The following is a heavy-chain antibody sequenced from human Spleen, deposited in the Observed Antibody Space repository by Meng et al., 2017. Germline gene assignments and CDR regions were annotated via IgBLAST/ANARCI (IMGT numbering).Heavy chain of an antibody. D-gene: IGHD4-17*01. J-gene: IGHJ4*02. V-gene: IGHV1-2*06. CDR2: IHPKSGAT. CDR1: GYTFTDHY. Sequence: QVQLVQSGAEVKKPGASVRVPCEAFGYTFTDHYLHWVRQAPGQGPEWMGRIHPKSGATNYAQKFRGRVTMTRDTSINTVYMELTRLIFDDKAIYYCTRGGDYGDYLDWWGQGTLVTVSS. CDR3: TRGGDYGDYLDW.